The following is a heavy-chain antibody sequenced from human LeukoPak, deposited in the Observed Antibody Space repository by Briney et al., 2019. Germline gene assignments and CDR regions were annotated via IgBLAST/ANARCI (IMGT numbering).Heavy chain of an antibody. CDR1: GFTFSAYA. V-gene: IGHV3-21*01. Sequence: GGSLRLSCEASGFTFSAYAMTWVRQAPGKGLEWVSSITSSSSYIYYADSVKGRFTISRDNAKNSLFLHMNSLRAEDTAVYFCASECSSSTYYYGMDVWGQGTTVTVSS. D-gene: IGHD2-2*01. CDR3: ASECSSSTYYYGMDV. CDR2: ITSSSSYI. J-gene: IGHJ6*02.